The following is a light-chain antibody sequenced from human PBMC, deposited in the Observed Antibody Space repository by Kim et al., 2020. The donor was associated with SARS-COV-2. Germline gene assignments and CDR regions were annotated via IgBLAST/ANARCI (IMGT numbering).Light chain of an antibody. J-gene: IGLJ3*02. Sequence: GKTVTISCTRSSGSIASTNVQWYQQRSGTSPTAVIFENNQRPSGVPDRFSGSIDGSSNSASLTISGLKTEDEADYYCQSFDSNIQVFGGGTQLTVL. CDR1: SGSIASTN. CDR2: ENN. V-gene: IGLV6-57*01. CDR3: QSFDSNIQV.